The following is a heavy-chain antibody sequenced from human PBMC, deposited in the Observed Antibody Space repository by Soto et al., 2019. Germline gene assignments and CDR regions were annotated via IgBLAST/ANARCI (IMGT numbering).Heavy chain of an antibody. V-gene: IGHV1-46*03. J-gene: IGHJ5*02. CDR3: ARDGANYYDSSGSGWFDP. Sequence: ASVKVSCKASGYTFTSYYMHWVRQAPGQGLEWMGIINPSGGSTSYAQKFQGRVTMTRDTSTSTVYMELSSLRSEDTAVYYCARDGANYYDSSGSGWFDPWGQGTLVTVSS. CDR1: GYTFTSYY. D-gene: IGHD3-22*01. CDR2: INPSGGST.